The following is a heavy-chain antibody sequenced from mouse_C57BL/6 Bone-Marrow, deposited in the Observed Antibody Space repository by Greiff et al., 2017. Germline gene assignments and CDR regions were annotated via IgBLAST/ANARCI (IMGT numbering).Heavy chain of an antibody. J-gene: IGHJ2*01. D-gene: IGHD1-1*01. V-gene: IGHV1-26*01. Sequence: VHVKQSGPELVKPGASVKISCKASGYTFTDYYMNWVKQSHGKSLEWIGDINPNNGGTSYNQKFKGKATLTVDKSSSTAYMELRSLTSEDSAVYYCASTVVFDYWGQGTTLTVSS. CDR2: INPNNGGT. CDR1: GYTFTDYY. CDR3: ASTVVFDY.